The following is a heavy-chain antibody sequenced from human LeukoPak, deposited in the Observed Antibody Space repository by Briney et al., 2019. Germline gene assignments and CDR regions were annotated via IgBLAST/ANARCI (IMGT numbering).Heavy chain of an antibody. D-gene: IGHD2-2*01. J-gene: IGHJ6*03. CDR2: INPSGGST. CDR1: GYTFTSYY. Sequence: ASVKVSCKASGYTFTSYYMHWVRQAPGQGLEWMGIINPSGGSTSYAQKFQGRVTMTRDTSTSTVYMELSSLRSEDTAVYYCARGGSTSCYGELCYYMDVWGKGTTVTVSS. V-gene: IGHV1-46*01. CDR3: ARGGSTSCYGELCYYMDV.